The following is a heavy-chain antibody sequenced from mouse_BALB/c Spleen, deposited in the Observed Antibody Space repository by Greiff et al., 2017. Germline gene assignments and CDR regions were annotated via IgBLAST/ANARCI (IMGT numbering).Heavy chain of an antibody. D-gene: IGHD2-4*01. CDR1: GFTFSSYY. J-gene: IGHJ3*01. V-gene: IGHV5-6-2*01. Sequence: EVMLVESGGGLVKLGGSLKLSCAASGFTFSSYYMSWVRQTPEKRLELVAAINSNGGSTYYPDTVKGRFTISRDNAKNTLYLQMSSLKSEDTALYYCASYYDYDEGFAYWGQGTLVTVSA. CDR3: ASYYDYDEGFAY. CDR2: INSNGGST.